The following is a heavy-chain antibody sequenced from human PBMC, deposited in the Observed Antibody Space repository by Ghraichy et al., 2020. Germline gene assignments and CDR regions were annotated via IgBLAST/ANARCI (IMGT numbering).Heavy chain of an antibody. CDR1: GFPFSNYV. CDR2: IVGSGANT. Sequence: ESLNISCTASGFPFSNYVMNWVRQAPGKGLEWVSGIVGSGANTYYADSVMGRFTISRDNSKNTLYLQMNSLRADDTAVYYCLKDPPTTVTTTDYWGQGTLVTVSS. CDR3: LKDPPTTVTTTDY. V-gene: IGHV3-23*01. D-gene: IGHD4-17*01. J-gene: IGHJ4*02.